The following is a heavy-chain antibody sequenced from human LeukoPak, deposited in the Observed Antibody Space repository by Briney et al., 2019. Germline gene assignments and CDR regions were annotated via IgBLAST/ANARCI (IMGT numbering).Heavy chain of an antibody. D-gene: IGHD2-2*01. CDR2: ISSSSSYI. J-gene: IGHJ4*02. V-gene: IGHV3-21*01. CDR1: GFTFSSYS. CDR3: ARARIRCSSTSCYREIFDY. Sequence: PGGSLRLSCAASGFTFSSYSMNWVRQAPGKGLEWVSSISSSSSYIYYADSVKGRFTISRDNAKNSLDLQMNSLRAEDTAVYYCARARIRCSSTSCYREIFDYWGQGTLVTVSS.